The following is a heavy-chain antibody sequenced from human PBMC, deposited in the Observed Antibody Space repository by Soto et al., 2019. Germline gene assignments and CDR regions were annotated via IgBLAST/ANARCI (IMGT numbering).Heavy chain of an antibody. Sequence: QVQLVQSGAEVRKPGASVNISCRASGFSFSDNLINWVRQAPGQSLEWWGWINPDNGNTRNSQTFQGRVTISRHSSASIAYVEVSDLASEDTAVYYCARVILSVGPRANDAFDVWGQGTMVTVSS. CDR2: INPDNGNT. J-gene: IGHJ3*01. V-gene: IGHV1-3*01. CDR1: GFSFSDNL. CDR3: ARVILSVGPRANDAFDV. D-gene: IGHD2-8*02.